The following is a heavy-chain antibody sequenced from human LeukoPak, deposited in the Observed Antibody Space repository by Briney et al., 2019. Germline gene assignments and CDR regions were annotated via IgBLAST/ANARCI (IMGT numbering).Heavy chain of an antibody. D-gene: IGHD6-19*01. CDR1: EYTFTGYY. CDR3: ASTIAVAGSPDF. J-gene: IGHJ4*02. CDR2: INPKTGGT. V-gene: IGHV1-2*02. Sequence: ASVKVSCKASEYTFTGYYLHWVRPAPGQRLEWMGWINPKTGGTSHARKFQGRVTMTRDTSINTAYMELSGLRSDDTAVFYCASTIAVAGSPDFWGQGTLVTVSS.